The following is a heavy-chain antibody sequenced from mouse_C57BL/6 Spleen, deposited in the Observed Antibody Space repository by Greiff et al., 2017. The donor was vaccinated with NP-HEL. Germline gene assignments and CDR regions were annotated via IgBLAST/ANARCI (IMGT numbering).Heavy chain of an antibody. CDR3: AVNWDGAMDY. D-gene: IGHD4-1*01. J-gene: IGHJ4*01. V-gene: IGHV1-26*01. CDR1: GYTFTDYY. Sequence: EVQLQQSGPELVKPGASVKISCKASGYTFTDYYMNWVKQSHGKSLEWIGDINPNNGGTSYNQKFKGKATLTVYKSSSTAYMELRSLTSEDSAVYYCAVNWDGAMDYWGQGTSVTVSS. CDR2: INPNNGGT.